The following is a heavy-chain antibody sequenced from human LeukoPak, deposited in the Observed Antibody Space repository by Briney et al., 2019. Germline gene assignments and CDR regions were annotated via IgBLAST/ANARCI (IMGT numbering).Heavy chain of an antibody. CDR1: GGSISSYY. V-gene: IGHV4-59*08. D-gene: IGHD3-10*01. J-gene: IGHJ4*02. CDR2: IYYSGNT. CDR3: AINAGGVFDY. Sequence: PSETLSPTCTVSGGSISSYYWSWIRQPPGMGLEWIGYIYYSGNTNYNPSLKSRVTISEDTSKNQFSLKLSSVTAADTAVYFCAINAGGVFDYWGQGILVTVSS.